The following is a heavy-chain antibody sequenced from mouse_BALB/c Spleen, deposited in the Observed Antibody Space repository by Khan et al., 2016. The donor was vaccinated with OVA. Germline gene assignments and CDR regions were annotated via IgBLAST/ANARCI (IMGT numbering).Heavy chain of an antibody. CDR1: GYTFTTYW. CDR3: SRRGLYGLFDY. V-gene: IGHV1-7*01. D-gene: IGHD1-1*02. Sequence: QVHVKQSGADLAKPGASVKMSCTASGYTFTTYWIHWIKQRPGQGLEWIGYINPSTGYTEYTNNFKDKATLTADESASTSYMQLNSLTSEDSAVYYWSRRGLYGLFDYWGQGTLVTVSA. CDR2: INPSTGYT. J-gene: IGHJ3*01.